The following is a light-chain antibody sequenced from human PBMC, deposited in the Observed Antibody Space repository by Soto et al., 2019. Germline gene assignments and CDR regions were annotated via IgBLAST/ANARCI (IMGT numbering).Light chain of an antibody. V-gene: IGKV1-9*01. CDR1: QGISSY. J-gene: IGKJ2*01. Sequence: DIQLTQSPSFLSASVGDRVTITCRASQGISSYLDWYQQKPGKAPKLLIYAASTLQSGVPSRFSGSGSGTEFTLTISSLQPEDFATYYCQQLNNYPYTLGQGTKLEIK. CDR3: QQLNNYPYT. CDR2: AAS.